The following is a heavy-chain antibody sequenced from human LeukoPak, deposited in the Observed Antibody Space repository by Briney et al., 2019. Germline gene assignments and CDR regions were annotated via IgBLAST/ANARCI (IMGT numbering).Heavy chain of an antibody. CDR1: GFTFSDYY. D-gene: IGHD2/OR15-2a*01. CDR2: ISSSGSTI. J-gene: IGHJ4*02. CDR3: ARVDPYSTIDY. V-gene: IGHV3-11*01. Sequence: GGSLRLSCAASGFTFSDYYMSWIRQAPGKGLEWVSYISSSGSTIYYADPVKGRFTISRDNAKNSLYLQMNSLRAEDTAVYYCARVDPYSTIDYWGQGTLVTVSS.